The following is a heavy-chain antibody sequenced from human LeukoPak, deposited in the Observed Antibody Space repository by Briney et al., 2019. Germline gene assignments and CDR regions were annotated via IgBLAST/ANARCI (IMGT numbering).Heavy chain of an antibody. Sequence: KTSETLSLTCAVSGGSISSSNWWSWVRQPPGKGLEWIGEIYHSGSTNYNPSLKSRVTISVDKSKNQFSLKLSSVTAADTAVYYCAREDCSGGSCYHNYWGQGTLVTVSS. CDR3: AREDCSGGSCYHNY. CDR2: IYHSGST. J-gene: IGHJ4*02. V-gene: IGHV4-4*02. D-gene: IGHD2-15*01. CDR1: GGSISSSNW.